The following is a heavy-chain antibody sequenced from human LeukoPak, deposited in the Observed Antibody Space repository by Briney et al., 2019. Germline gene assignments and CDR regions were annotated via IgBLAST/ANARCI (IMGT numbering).Heavy chain of an antibody. D-gene: IGHD1-26*01. CDR3: ARHLSWWELLRDDAFDI. Sequence: SETLSLTCTVSGGSINSYYWGWIRQPPGKGLEWIGSIYYSGSTYYNPSLKSRVTISVDTSKNQFSLKLSSVTAADTAVYYCARHLSWWELLRDDAFDIWGQGTMVTVSS. J-gene: IGHJ3*02. V-gene: IGHV4-39*01. CDR2: IYYSGST. CDR1: GGSINSYY.